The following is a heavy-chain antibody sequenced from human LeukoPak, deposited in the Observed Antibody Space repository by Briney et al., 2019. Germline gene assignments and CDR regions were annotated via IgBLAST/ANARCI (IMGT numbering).Heavy chain of an antibody. V-gene: IGHV1-69*04. J-gene: IGHJ4*02. CDR1: GGTFSSYT. CDR2: IIPILGIA. Sequence: GSSVKVSCKASGGTFSSYTISWVRQAPGQGLEGMGRIIPILGIANYAQKFQGRVTITADKSTSTAYMELRSLRSDDTAVYYCARDWLEPDGYDYWGQGTLVTVSS. D-gene: IGHD1-1*01. CDR3: ARDWLEPDGYDY.